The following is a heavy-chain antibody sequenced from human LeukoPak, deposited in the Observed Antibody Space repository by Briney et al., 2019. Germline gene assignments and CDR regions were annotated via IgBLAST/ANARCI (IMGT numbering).Heavy chain of an antibody. CDR1: GYTFTGYY. CDR3: ARVVIPGDYYYYYYMDV. Sequence: GASVKVSCKASGYTFTGYYMHWVRQAPGQGLEWMGWINPNSGGTNYAQKFQGRVTTTRDTSISTAYMELSRLRSDDTAVYYCARVVIPGDYYYYYYMDVWGKGTTVTVSS. J-gene: IGHJ6*03. D-gene: IGHD3-22*01. V-gene: IGHV1-2*02. CDR2: INPNSGGT.